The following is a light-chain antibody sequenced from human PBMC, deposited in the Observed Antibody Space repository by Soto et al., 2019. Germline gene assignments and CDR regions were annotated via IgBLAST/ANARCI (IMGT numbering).Light chain of an antibody. J-gene: IGLJ3*02. CDR1: SSDVGAYNY. V-gene: IGLV2-14*03. Sequence: QSVLTQPASVSGSPGQSITISCTGTSSDVGAYNYVSWYQQLPDKAPKLMIYDVTYRPSGVSNRFSGSKSGNTASLTISGLQAADEADYFCSSYTPSSTLVFGGGTKLTVL. CDR2: DVT. CDR3: SSYTPSSTLV.